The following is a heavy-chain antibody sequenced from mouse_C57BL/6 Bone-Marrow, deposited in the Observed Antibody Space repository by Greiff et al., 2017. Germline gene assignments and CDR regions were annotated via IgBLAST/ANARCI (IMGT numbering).Heavy chain of an antibody. D-gene: IGHD1-1*01. CDR3: TTTYGSSYDAMDY. CDR1: GFNIKDYY. J-gene: IGHJ4*01. CDR2: IDPEDGDT. V-gene: IGHV14-1*01. Sequence: VHVKQSGAELVRPGASVKLSCTASGFNIKDYYMHWVKQRPEQGLEWIGRIDPEDGDTEYAPKFPGKATMTADTSSTTAYLQLSSLTSEDTAVYYCTTTYGSSYDAMDYWGQGTSVTVSS.